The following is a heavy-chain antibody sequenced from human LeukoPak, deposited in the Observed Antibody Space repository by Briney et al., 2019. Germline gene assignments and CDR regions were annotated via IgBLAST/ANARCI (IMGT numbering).Heavy chain of an antibody. CDR3: ARGRGAVDIVATYDY. V-gene: IGHV4-59*12. CDR1: GGSINSYY. J-gene: IGHJ4*02. Sequence: SETLSLTCTVSGGSINSYYWTWIRQPPGKGLEWIGYMYNSGSTNYNPSLKSRVTISVDTSKNQFSLKLSSVTAADTAVYYCARGRGAVDIVATYDYWGQGTLVTVSS. CDR2: MYNSGST. D-gene: IGHD5-12*01.